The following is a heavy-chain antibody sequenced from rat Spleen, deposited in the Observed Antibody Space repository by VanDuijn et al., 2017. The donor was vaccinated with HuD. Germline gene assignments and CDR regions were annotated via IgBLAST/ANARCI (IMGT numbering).Heavy chain of an antibody. J-gene: IGHJ2*01. D-gene: IGHD3-1*01. CDR2: ISYDGSST. V-gene: IGHV5-29*01. Sequence: EVQLVESGGGLVQPGRSLKLSCAASGFTLSNYGMAWVRQAPTKGLEWVATISYDGSSTFYLESVKGRFTISRDNAKVAPYLQMDSLRSEDTATYSCARVLLDYFDYWGQGVMVTVSS. CDR1: GFTLSNYG. CDR3: ARVLLDYFDY.